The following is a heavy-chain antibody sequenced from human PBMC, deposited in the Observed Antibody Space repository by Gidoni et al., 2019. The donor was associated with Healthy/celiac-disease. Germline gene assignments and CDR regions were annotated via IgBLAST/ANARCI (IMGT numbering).Heavy chain of an antibody. J-gene: IGHJ5*02. CDR1: GSSFTSYW. V-gene: IGHV5-51*01. CDR3: ARLGKAAAVPGKNWFDP. D-gene: IGHD6-13*01. Sequence: EVQLVQSGAEVKKPGESLKISCTGSGSSFTSYWIGWVRQMPGKGLEWMGIIYPGDSETRDSPSVQGQGTISADKSISTAYRQWSSLKASDTAMDYCARLGKAAAVPGKNWFDPWGQGTLVTVSS. CDR2: IYPGDSET.